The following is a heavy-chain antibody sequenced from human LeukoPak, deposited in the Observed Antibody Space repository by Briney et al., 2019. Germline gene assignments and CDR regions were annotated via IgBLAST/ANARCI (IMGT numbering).Heavy chain of an antibody. D-gene: IGHD3-22*01. V-gene: IGHV2-70*11. J-gene: IGHJ3*02. CDR1: GFSLSTSGMC. CDR2: IDWDDDK. CDR3: ARIPYYYDSSGYYPVAFDI. Sequence: SGPTQVKPTQTLTLTCTFSGFSLSTSGMCVSWIRQPPGKALEWLARIDWDDDKYYSTSLKTRLTISKDTSKNQVVLTMTNMDPVDTATYYCARIPYYYDSSGYYPVAFDIWGQGTMVTVSS.